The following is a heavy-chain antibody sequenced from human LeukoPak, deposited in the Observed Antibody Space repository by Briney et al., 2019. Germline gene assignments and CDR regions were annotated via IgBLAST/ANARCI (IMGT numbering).Heavy chain of an antibody. Sequence: PGGSLRLSCAASGFTFSSYSMNWVRQAPGKGLEWVSSISSSSGYIYYADSVKGRFTISRDNTKNSLFLQMNSLRAEDTAVYYCARAYYYDSSGYCRYWGQGTLVTVSS. CDR1: GFTFSSYS. J-gene: IGHJ4*02. V-gene: IGHV3-21*01. D-gene: IGHD3-22*01. CDR3: ARAYYYDSSGYCRY. CDR2: ISSSSGYI.